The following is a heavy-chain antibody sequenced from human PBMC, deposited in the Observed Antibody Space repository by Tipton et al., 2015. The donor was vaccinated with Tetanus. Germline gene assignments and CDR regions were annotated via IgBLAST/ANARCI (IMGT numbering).Heavy chain of an antibody. CDR1: GFTFSSYA. V-gene: IGHV3-23*01. Sequence: SLRLSCAASGFTFSSYAMSWVRQAPGKGLEWVSAISGSDGSTYYADSVRGRFTISRDNSKNTLYLQMNSLRAEDTAVYYCAKDGCFSVGCLGSDYWGQGTLVTVSS. J-gene: IGHJ4*02. CDR2: ISGSDGST. CDR3: AKDGCFSVGCLGSDY. D-gene: IGHD7-27*01.